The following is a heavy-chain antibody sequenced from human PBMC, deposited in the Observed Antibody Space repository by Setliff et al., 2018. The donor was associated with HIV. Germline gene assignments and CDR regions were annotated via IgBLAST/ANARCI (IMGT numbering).Heavy chain of an antibody. CDR3: ARETQQSYNIVTGYNYYYGIDV. D-gene: IGHD3-9*01. CDR1: GGSFSDYY. Sequence: PSETLSLTCAVYGGSFSDYYWSWIRQPPGKGLEWLGYITDSGNTNYNPSLRRRVTISADTSKNQVSLRLRSVTAADTAVYYCARETQQSYNIVTGYNYYYGIDVWGQGTTVTVSS. V-gene: IGHV4-34*01. CDR2: ITDSGNT. J-gene: IGHJ6*02.